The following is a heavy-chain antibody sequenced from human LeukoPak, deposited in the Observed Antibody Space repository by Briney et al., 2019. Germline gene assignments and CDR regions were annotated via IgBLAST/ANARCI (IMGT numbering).Heavy chain of an antibody. J-gene: IGHJ4*02. V-gene: IGHV1-69*13. CDR2: IIPIFGTA. CDR3: AKVPPNLIAAAGPFDY. CDR1: GGTFSSYA. D-gene: IGHD6-13*01. Sequence: SVKVSCKASGGTFSSYAISWVRQAPGQGLEWMGGIIPIFGTANYAQKFQGRVTITADESTSTAYMALSSLRSEDTAVYYCAKVPPNLIAAAGPFDYWGQGTLVTVSS.